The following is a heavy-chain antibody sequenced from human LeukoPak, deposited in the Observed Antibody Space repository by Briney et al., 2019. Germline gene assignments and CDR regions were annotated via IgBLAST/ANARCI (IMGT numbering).Heavy chain of an antibody. D-gene: IGHD6-13*01. CDR3: ARDLFAAAGTLDY. V-gene: IGHV3-53*01. CDR1: GFTVSSKY. Sequence: GGSLRLSCAASGFTVSSKYMSWVRQAPGKGLEGGSVIYSGGSTYYADSVKGRFTISRDNSKNTLYLAMNSLRAEDTAVYYCARDLFAAAGTLDYWGQGTLVTVSS. J-gene: IGHJ4*02. CDR2: IYSGGST.